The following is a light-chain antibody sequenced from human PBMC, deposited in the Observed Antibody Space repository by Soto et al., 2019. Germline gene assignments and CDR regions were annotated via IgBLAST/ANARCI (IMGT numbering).Light chain of an antibody. Sequence: QSVLTQPPSASGTPGQRVIISCSGSSSNIGSNYVYWYQQLPGTAPKLLIYKNNQRPSGVPDRVSGSKSGTSASLAISGLRSEDEANYYCAVWDDSLSGPVFGGGTQLTVL. CDR1: SSNIGSNY. V-gene: IGLV1-47*01. CDR3: AVWDDSLSGPV. CDR2: KNN. J-gene: IGLJ2*01.